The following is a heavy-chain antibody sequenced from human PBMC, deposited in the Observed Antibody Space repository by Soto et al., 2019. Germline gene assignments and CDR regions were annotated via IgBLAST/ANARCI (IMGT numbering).Heavy chain of an antibody. J-gene: IGHJ6*04. V-gene: IGHV4-31*03. D-gene: IGHD3-10*01. CDR2: IYYSGST. CDR3: ARDNFPNGSGRGMDV. Sequence: PSETLSLTCTVSGGSISSGGYYWSWIRQHPGKGLEWIGYIYYSGSTYYNPSLKSRVTISVDTSKNQFSLKLSSVTAADTAVYYCARDNFPNGSGRGMDVWGKGTTVTVSS. CDR1: GGSISSGGYY.